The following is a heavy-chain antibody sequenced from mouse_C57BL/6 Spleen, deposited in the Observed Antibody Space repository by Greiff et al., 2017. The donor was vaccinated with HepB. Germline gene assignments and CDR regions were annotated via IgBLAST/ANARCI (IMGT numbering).Heavy chain of an antibody. CDR2: ISYDGSN. Sequence: EVQLQQSGPGLVKPSQSLSLTCSVTGYSITSGYYWNWIRQFPGNKLEWMGYISYDGSNNYNPSLKNRISITRDTSKNQFLLKLKTVTTEDTATYYCGRAGVYSYYLDYWGQGTTRTVSS. D-gene: IGHD1-1*01. J-gene: IGHJ2*01. V-gene: IGHV3-6*01. CDR3: GRAGVYSYYLDY. CDR1: GYSITSGYY.